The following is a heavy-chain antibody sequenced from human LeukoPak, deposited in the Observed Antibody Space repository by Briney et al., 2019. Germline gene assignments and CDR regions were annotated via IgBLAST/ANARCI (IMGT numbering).Heavy chain of an antibody. Sequence: PGGSLRLSCAASGFTFSSYWMHWVRQAPGKGLVWVSRINNDGSSTSYADSVKGRFTISRDNAKNTLYLQMNSLRAEDTAVYYCARGGYTFGYDDYWGQGTLVTVSS. CDR2: INNDGSST. V-gene: IGHV3-74*01. CDR1: GFTFSSYW. J-gene: IGHJ4*02. CDR3: ARGGYTFGYDDY. D-gene: IGHD5-18*01.